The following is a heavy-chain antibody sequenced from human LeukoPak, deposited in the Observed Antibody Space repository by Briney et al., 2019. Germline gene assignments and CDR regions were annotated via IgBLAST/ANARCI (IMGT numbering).Heavy chain of an antibody. V-gene: IGHV5-51*01. Sequence: GGSPKISCQGSGYSLTSYWIGRGRQMPGEGVEWMAIIYPGDSDTRYSPSFQGQVTISADKSISTAYLQWSSLRASDTAMYYCARQGSAGFDYWGQGTLVTVSS. CDR1: GYSLTSYW. J-gene: IGHJ4*02. CDR2: IYPGDSDT. D-gene: IGHD2-15*01. CDR3: ARQGSAGFDY.